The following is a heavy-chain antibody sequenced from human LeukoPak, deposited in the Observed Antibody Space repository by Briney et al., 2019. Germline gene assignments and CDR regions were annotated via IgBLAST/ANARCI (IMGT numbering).Heavy chain of an antibody. CDR1: GFTFSSYA. Sequence: GGSLRLSCAASGFTFSSYAMSWVRQAPGKGLEWVSAISGSGGSTYYADSVKGRFTISRDNAKYSLYLQMNSLRADDTAVYYCARDGQPYSSGWNWFDPWGQGTLVTVSS. CDR2: ISGSGGST. D-gene: IGHD6-19*01. CDR3: ARDGQPYSSGWNWFDP. V-gene: IGHV3-23*01. J-gene: IGHJ5*02.